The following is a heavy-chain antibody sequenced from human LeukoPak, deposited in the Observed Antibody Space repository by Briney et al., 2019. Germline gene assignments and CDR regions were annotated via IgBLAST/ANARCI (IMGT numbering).Heavy chain of an antibody. CDR3: ARGYSYGY. D-gene: IGHD5-18*01. J-gene: IGHJ4*02. CDR2: INHSGST. CDR1: GGSISSYY. Sequence: SSETLSLTCTVSGGSISSYYWSWIRQPPGKGLEWIGEINHSGSTNYNPSLKSRVTISVDTSKNQFSLKLSSVTAADTAVYYCARGYSYGYWGQGTLVTVSS. V-gene: IGHV4-34*01.